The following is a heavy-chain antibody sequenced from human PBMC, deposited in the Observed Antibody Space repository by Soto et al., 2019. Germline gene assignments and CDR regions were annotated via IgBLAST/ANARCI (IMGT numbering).Heavy chain of an antibody. J-gene: IGHJ4*02. D-gene: IGHD1-1*01. V-gene: IGHV4-59*01. CDR1: GGSISSYY. Sequence: SETLSLTCTVSGGSISSYYWSWIRQPPGKGLEWIGYIYYSGSTNYNPSLKSRVTISVDTSKNQFSLKLSSVTAADTAMYYCARLLDSWREPHYFDSWGQGTMVTVSS. CDR2: IYYSGST. CDR3: ARLLDSWREPHYFDS.